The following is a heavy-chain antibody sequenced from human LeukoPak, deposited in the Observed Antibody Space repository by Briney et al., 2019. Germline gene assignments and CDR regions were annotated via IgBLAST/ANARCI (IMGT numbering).Heavy chain of an antibody. CDR1: GYPIISNYF. J-gene: IGHJ4*02. Sequence: SETLSLTCTVSGYPIISNYFWGWIRQPPGKGLEWIGGIYHSGTTYYNPSLKSRVTMFLDTSKNQFSLKLTSVTAADTAMYFCALRVVPLQGAAWGFIGDYWGQGILVTVSS. CDR3: ALRVVPLQGAAWGFIGDY. D-gene: IGHD3-22*01. CDR2: IYHSGTT. V-gene: IGHV4-38-2*02.